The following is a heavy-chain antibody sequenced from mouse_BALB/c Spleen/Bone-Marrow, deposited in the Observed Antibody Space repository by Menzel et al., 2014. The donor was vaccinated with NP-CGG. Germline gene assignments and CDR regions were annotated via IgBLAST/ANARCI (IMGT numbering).Heavy chain of an antibody. CDR1: GFTFTDYY. J-gene: IGHJ3*01. V-gene: IGHV7-3*02. CDR2: IRNKANGYTT. Sequence: EVMLVESGGGLVQPGGSLRLSCATSGFTFTDYYMSWVRQPPGKALEWLGFIRNKANGYTTEYSASVKGRFTISRDNSQSIPYLQMNTLRAEDSATYYCARDRRYDLAWFAYWGQGTLVTVSA. CDR3: ARDRRYDLAWFAY. D-gene: IGHD2-14*01.